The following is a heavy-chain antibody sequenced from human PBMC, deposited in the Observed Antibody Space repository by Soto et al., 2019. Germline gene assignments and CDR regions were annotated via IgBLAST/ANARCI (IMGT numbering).Heavy chain of an antibody. J-gene: IGHJ4*02. CDR2: INHSGST. D-gene: IGHD3-9*01. CDR3: ARSQYYDILTGGAGGSDY. Sequence: SETLSLTCAGYGGSFSGYYWSWIRQPPGKGREWIGEINHSGSTNYNPSLKSRVTISVDTYKNQFSLKLSSVTAADTAVYYCARSQYYDILTGGAGGSDYWGQGTPVTVSS. V-gene: IGHV4-34*01. CDR1: GGSFSGYY.